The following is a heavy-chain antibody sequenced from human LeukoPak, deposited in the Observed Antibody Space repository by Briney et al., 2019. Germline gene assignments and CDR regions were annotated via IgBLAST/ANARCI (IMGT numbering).Heavy chain of an antibody. CDR2: IIPIFGTA. J-gene: IGHJ5*02. D-gene: IGHD3-16*02. V-gene: IGHV1-69*05. CDR3: ARDGAAASLKRLSRPNDWFDP. Sequence: GASVKVSCKASGGTFSSYAISWVRQAPGQGLEWMGGIIPIFGTANYAQKLQGRVTITTDTSTSTAYMELRSLRSDDTAVYYCARDGAAASLKRLSRPNDWFDPWGQGTLVTVSS. CDR1: GGTFSSYA.